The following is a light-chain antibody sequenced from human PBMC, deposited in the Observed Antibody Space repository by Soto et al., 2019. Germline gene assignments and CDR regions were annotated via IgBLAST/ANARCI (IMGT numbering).Light chain of an antibody. CDR3: SSYTSSSTHNYV. V-gene: IGLV2-14*01. CDR2: EVS. Sequence: QSALTQPASVSGSPGQSITISCTGTSSDVGTYNYVSWYQHHPGKVPKLMIYEVSNRPSGVSNRFSGSKSGNTASLTISGLQAEDEDDYYCSSYTSSSTHNYVFGTGTKVTVL. J-gene: IGLJ1*01. CDR1: SSDVGTYNY.